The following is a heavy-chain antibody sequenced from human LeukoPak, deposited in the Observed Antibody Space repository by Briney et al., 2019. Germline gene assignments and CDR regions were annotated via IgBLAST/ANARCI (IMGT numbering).Heavy chain of an antibody. CDR1: GFTFDDYG. Sequence: GGSLRLSCAASGFTFDDYGMSWVRQAPGKGLERVSNINWNGGSTGYADSVKGRFTISRDNAKNSLYLQMNSLRAEDTALYYCARRTSPNRFDYWGQGTLVTVSS. CDR3: ARRTSPNRFDY. CDR2: INWNGGST. J-gene: IGHJ4*02. V-gene: IGHV3-20*04.